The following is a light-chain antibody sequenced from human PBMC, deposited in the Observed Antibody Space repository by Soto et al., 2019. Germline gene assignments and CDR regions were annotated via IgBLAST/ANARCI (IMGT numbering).Light chain of an antibody. CDR3: HQRQRWPRT. J-gene: IGKJ1*01. Sequence: EIVLTQSASTLSSSPGERATLSCRASQTVGVRLAWYQHKTGQAPRLIIYEASNRAAGIPARFSGSGYGTDFNLTITSLETEDFAFYYCHQRQRWPRTFGQGTKVDIK. CDR1: QTVGVR. CDR2: EAS. V-gene: IGKV3-11*01.